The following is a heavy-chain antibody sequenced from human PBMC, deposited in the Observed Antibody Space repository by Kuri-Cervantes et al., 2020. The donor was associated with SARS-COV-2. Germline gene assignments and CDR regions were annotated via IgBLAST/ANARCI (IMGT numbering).Heavy chain of an antibody. CDR3: ARPRSGYYFEAFDI. Sequence: GESLKISCAASGFTFSSYAMHWVRQAPGKGLEWVAVISYDGSNEYYADSVKGRFTISRDNSKNTLYLQMNSLRAEDTAVYYCARPRSGYYFEAFDIWGQGTMVTVSS. J-gene: IGHJ3*02. D-gene: IGHD3-3*01. V-gene: IGHV3-30-3*01. CDR1: GFTFSSYA. CDR2: ISYDGSNE.